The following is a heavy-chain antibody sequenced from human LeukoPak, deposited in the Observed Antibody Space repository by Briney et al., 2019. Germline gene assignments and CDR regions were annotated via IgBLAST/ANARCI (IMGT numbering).Heavy chain of an antibody. J-gene: IGHJ6*03. Sequence: GGSLRLSCAASGFTFSSYEMNWVRQAPGKGLEWISYISTSGTTVYYADSVKGRFTISRDNAMNSLYLQMSSLRAEDTAVYYCASDAAIVAATNYYYYMDVWGKGTTVTISS. D-gene: IGHD4-11*01. CDR1: GFTFSSYE. CDR2: ISTSGTTV. V-gene: IGHV3-48*03. CDR3: ASDAAIVAATNYYYYMDV.